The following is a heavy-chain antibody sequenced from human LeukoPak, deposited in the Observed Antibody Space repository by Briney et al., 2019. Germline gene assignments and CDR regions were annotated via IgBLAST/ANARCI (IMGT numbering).Heavy chain of an antibody. V-gene: IGHV4-34*01. CDR2: INHSGST. CDR3: ARGYSSSPYYYYYYYMDV. Sequence: PSETLSLTCAVYGVSFSGYYWSWIRQPPGKGLEWIGEINHSGSTNYNPSLKSRVTISVDTSKNQFSLKLSSVTAADTAVYYCARGYSSSPYYYYYYYMDVWGKGTTVTVSS. CDR1: GVSFSGYY. J-gene: IGHJ6*03. D-gene: IGHD6-6*01.